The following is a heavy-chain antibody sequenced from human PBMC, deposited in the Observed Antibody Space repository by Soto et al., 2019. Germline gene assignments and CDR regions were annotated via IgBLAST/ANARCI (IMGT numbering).Heavy chain of an antibody. V-gene: IGHV1-18*01. CDR2: ISAYNGNT. D-gene: IGHD3-3*01. CDR1: GYTFTSYG. Sequence: GASVKVSCKASGYTFTSYGISWVRQAPGQGLEWMGWISAYNGNTNYAQKLQGRVTMTTDTSTSTAYMELRSLRSDDTAVYYCARAPYYDFWSGYDIDYWGQGTLVTVSS. J-gene: IGHJ4*02. CDR3: ARAPYYDFWSGYDIDY.